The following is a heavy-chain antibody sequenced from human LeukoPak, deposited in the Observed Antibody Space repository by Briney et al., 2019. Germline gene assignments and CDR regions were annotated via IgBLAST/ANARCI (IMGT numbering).Heavy chain of an antibody. Sequence: GGSLRLSCVASGFTFRSYSMHWVRQAPGQGPEWLSGISNTGRDTNYADSLKGRFTISRDNSKNTVFLQMNSLRAEDTAEYFCAHQVPPNDEYFDHWGQGTLVTVSS. CDR3: AHQVPPNDEYFDH. J-gene: IGHJ1*01. V-gene: IGHV3-23*01. CDR1: GFTFRSYS. CDR2: ISNTGRDT.